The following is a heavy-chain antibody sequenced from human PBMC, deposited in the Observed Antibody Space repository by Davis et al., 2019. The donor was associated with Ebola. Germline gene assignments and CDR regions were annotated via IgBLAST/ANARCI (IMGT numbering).Heavy chain of an antibody. CDR1: GGSFSGYY. J-gene: IGHJ4*02. CDR2: INHSGST. V-gene: IGHV4-34*01. D-gene: IGHD3-16*02. CDR3: ARDPYDYVWGSYRFDY. Sequence: MPSETLSLTCAVYGGSFSGYYWSWIRQPPGKGLEWIGEINHSGSTNYNPSLKSRVTISVDTSKNQFSLQLSYVTAAYTAVYYCARDPYDYVWGSYRFDYWGQGTLVTVSS.